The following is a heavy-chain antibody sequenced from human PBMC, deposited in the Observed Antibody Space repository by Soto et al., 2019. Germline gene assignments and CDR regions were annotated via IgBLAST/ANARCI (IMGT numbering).Heavy chain of an antibody. CDR2: IIQILGTA. J-gene: IGHJ6*02. D-gene: IGHD1-20*01. CDR1: VDANSIDA. V-gene: IGHV1-69*10. Sequence: GVSAKVSWKAPVDANSIDAISWVRQAHGQGREWMGGIIQILGTANYAQKFQGRVPTARNTATNTAYLELTSLRSDDTAVYYCGRGPSTRAPAGVTPYYYAMDVWGQGTTVTVSS. CDR3: GRGPSTRAPAGVTPYYYAMDV.